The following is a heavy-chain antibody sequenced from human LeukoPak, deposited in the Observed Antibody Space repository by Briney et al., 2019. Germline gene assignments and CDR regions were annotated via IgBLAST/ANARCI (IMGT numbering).Heavy chain of an antibody. CDR2: INPNSGGT. V-gene: IGHV1-2*02. CDR3: ASSYTRGSSSWLDYGMDV. J-gene: IGHJ6*02. D-gene: IGHD6-13*01. CDR1: GYTFTGYY. Sequence: ASVKVSCKASGYTFTGYYMHWVRLAPGQGLEWMGWINPNSGGTNYAQKFQGRVTMTRDTSISTAYMELSRLRSDDTAVYYCASSYTRGSSSWLDYGMDVWGQGTTVTVSS.